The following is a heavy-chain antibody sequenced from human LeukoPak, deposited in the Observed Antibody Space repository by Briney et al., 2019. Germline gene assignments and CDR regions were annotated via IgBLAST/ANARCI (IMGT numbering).Heavy chain of an antibody. J-gene: IGHJ6*03. V-gene: IGHV4-61*02. CDR2: IYTSGST. D-gene: IGHD5-18*01. Sequence: SETLSLTCTVSGGSISSGSYYWSWIRQPAGKGLEWIGRIYTSGSTNYNPSLKSRVTISVDTSKNQFSLKLSSVTAADTAVYYCARSSDTAMVLYYYYYYMDVWGKGTTVTISS. CDR1: GGSISSGSYY. CDR3: ARSSDTAMVLYYYYYYMDV.